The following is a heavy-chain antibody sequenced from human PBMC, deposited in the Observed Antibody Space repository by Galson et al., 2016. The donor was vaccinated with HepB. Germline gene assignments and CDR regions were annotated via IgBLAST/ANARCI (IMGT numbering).Heavy chain of an antibody. CDR2: IYSGGTT. J-gene: IGHJ6*02. CDR3: ARDPNAVVTGTYA. D-gene: IGHD4-23*01. Sequence: SLRLSCAASGFTVSNNYMSWVRQAPGKGLEWVSLIYSGGTTYYADSVKGRFAISRDSSKNTLYLQMNSLRVEDTAVYYCARDPNAVVTGTYAWGQGTTVTVSS. V-gene: IGHV3-66*01. CDR1: GFTVSNNY.